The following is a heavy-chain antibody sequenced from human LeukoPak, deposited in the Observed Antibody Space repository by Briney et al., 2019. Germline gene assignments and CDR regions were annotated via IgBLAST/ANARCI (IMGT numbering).Heavy chain of an antibody. CDR3: ARDFDTKQAIVVVITGGYYYYYGVDV. Sequence: SETLSLTCTVSGGSISSYYWSWIRQPAGKGLEWIGRIYTSGSTNYNPSLKSRVTMSVDTSKNQFSLKLSSVTAEDTAVYYCARDFDTKQAIVVVITGGYYYYYGVDVWGQGTTVTVSS. CDR1: GGSISSYY. CDR2: IYTSGST. D-gene: IGHD3-22*01. V-gene: IGHV4-4*07. J-gene: IGHJ6*02.